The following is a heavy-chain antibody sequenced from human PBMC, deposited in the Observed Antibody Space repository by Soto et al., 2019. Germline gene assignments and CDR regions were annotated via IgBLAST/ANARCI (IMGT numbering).Heavy chain of an antibody. CDR2: IYYSGST. CDR3: ARLGITIFDYYYGMDV. J-gene: IGHJ6*02. D-gene: IGHD3-3*01. Sequence: SETLSLTCTVSGGSISSSSYYWGWIRQPPGKGLEWIGSIYYSGSTYYNPSLKSRVTISVDTSKNQFSLRLSSVTAADTAVYYCARLGITIFDYYYGMDVWGQGTTVTVSS. V-gene: IGHV4-39*01. CDR1: GGSISSSSYY.